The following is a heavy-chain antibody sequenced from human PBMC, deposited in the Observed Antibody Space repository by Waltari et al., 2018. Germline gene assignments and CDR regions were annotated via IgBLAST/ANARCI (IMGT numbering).Heavy chain of an antibody. CDR2: INHSGST. D-gene: IGHD3-3*01. CDR3: ARGAINYDFWSGYSTGWFDP. V-gene: IGHV4-34*01. CDR1: GGSFSGYY. J-gene: IGHJ5*02. Sequence: QVQLQQWGAGLLKPSETLSLTCAVYGGSFSGYYWRLIRQPPGQGLEWIGEINHSGSTNYNPSLKSRVTISVDTSKNQFSLKLSSVTAAETAVYYCARGAINYDFWSGYSTGWFDPWGQGTLVTVSS.